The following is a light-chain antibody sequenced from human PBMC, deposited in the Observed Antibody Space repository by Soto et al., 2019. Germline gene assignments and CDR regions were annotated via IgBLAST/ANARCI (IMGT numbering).Light chain of an antibody. V-gene: IGKV1-39*01. CDR2: AAS. Sequence: DIPMTQSPSSLSASVGDRVTITCRASETINRHLNWYQQQPGKAPKLLIYAASSLQNGVPSRFRGGGSGTDFTLIITNLQPEDFATYYCQQSYTALSITFGQGTRVEIK. CDR1: ETINRH. CDR3: QQSYTALSIT. J-gene: IGKJ5*01.